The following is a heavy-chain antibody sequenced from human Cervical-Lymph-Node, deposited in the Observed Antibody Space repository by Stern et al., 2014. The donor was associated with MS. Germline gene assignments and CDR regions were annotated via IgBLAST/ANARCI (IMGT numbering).Heavy chain of an antibody. V-gene: IGHV1-8*01. CDR1: GYTFTNYN. CDR2: MNPNRGNK. D-gene: IGHD3-10*01. Sequence: VQLVESGAEVKKPGASVKVSCKASGYTFTNYNIDWVRQATGQGLEWMGWMNPNRGNKGYAQRFQGRVTMTRDTSTSTAYMELSSLKAEDTAVHYCARVRFYGSGIYYALGDGMDVWGQGTTVTVSS. CDR3: ARVRFYGSGIYYALGDGMDV. J-gene: IGHJ6*02.